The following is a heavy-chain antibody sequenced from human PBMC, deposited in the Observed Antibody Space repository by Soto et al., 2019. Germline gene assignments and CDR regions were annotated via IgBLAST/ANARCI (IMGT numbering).Heavy chain of an antibody. J-gene: IGHJ4*02. CDR3: ARSGTAYGDYVVGY. Sequence: QVQLQESGPGLVKPSQTLSLTCTVSGGSISSGGYYWSWIRQHPGKGLEWIGYIYYSGSTYYNPSIKSRVTIAVDTSKNQFSLKLSSVTAADTAVYYCARSGTAYGDYVVGYWGQGTLVTVSS. CDR1: GGSISSGGYY. D-gene: IGHD4-17*01. CDR2: IYYSGST. V-gene: IGHV4-31*03.